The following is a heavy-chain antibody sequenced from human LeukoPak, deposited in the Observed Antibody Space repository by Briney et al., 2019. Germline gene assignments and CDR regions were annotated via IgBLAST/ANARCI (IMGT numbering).Heavy chain of an antibody. D-gene: IGHD6-13*01. V-gene: IGHV4-34*01. J-gene: IGHJ4*02. CDR1: GGSFICYY. CDR3: ASGGIAAADYYFDY. Sequence: SETLPLTCAFYGGSFICYYWSWIRQPPGKGLEWIGEINHSGSTNYNPSLKSRVTISVDTSKNQCSLKLSSVTAADTAVYYCASGGIAAADYYFDYWGRGTLVTVSA. CDR2: INHSGST.